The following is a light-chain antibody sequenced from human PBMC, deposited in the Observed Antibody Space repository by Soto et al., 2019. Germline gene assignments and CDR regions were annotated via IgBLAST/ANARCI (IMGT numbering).Light chain of an antibody. CDR2: GAS. V-gene: IGKV3-15*01. Sequence: EIVMTQSPATLSVSPGERATLSCRASQSVSSNLAWYQQKPGQAPRLLIYGASTRATAIPARFSGSGSGTDFTLTISSLQSEDFAVYYCQQYNNWPXTFGQGNKVDIK. CDR3: QQYNNWPXT. J-gene: IGKJ1*01. CDR1: QSVSSN.